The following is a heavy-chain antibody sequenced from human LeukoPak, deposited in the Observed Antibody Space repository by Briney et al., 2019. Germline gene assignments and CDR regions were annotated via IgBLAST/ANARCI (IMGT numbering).Heavy chain of an antibody. CDR1: GFTFSHYY. CDR3: ARDYYGSHDY. V-gene: IGHV3-7*01. D-gene: IGHD3-10*01. J-gene: IGHJ4*02. CDR2: TNQDGSVE. Sequence: GESLRLSCVASGFTFSHYYMSWVRQAPGQGLEWVAHTNQDGSVEFHVDFVKGRFTISRDNAKNSLYLQMNSLRADDTAVYYCARDYYGSHDYWGQGALVTVSS.